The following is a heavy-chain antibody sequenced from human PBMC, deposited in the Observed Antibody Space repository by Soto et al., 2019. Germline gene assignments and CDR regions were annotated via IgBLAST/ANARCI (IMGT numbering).Heavy chain of an antibody. Sequence: ASVKVSCKASGYSFTSYGISWVRQAPRQRLEWMGWISSENGNTKYAHNLQGRVTMTTDTSTSTAYMELRSLRSDDTAVYYCVRQASMVRGINPPDYWGQGTLVTVSS. CDR3: VRQASMVRGINPPDY. V-gene: IGHV1-18*01. CDR1: GYSFTSYG. D-gene: IGHD3-10*01. CDR2: ISSENGNT. J-gene: IGHJ4*02.